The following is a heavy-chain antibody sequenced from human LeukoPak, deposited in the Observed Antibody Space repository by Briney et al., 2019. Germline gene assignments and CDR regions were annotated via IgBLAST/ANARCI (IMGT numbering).Heavy chain of an antibody. V-gene: IGHV3-7*04. CDR2: MNQDGSRI. CDR3: ARDPPPDDTSGYLDY. J-gene: IGHJ4*02. D-gene: IGHD3-22*01. CDR1: GFTMSNCW. Sequence: GGSLRLSCSASGFTMSNCWMTWVRQAPGKGLKWVANMNQDGSRIYYVDSVKGRFTISRDNAKNSLHLQMSSLRADDTAVYYCARDPPPDDTSGYLDYWGREPWSPSPQ.